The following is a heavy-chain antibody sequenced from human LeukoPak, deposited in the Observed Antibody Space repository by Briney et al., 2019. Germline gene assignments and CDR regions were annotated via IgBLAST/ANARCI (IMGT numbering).Heavy chain of an antibody. Sequence: GGSLRLSCAASGFTFDDYAMHWVRQAPGKGLEWVSGISWNSGSIGYADSVKGRFTISRDNAKNSLYLQMNSLRAEDTALYYCAKDPGDGYNDAFDIWGQGTMVTVSS. V-gene: IGHV3-9*01. CDR3: AKDPGDGYNDAFDI. CDR1: GFTFDDYA. D-gene: IGHD5-24*01. J-gene: IGHJ3*02. CDR2: ISWNSGSI.